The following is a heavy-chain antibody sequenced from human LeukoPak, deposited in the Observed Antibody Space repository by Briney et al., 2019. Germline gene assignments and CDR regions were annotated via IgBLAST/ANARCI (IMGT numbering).Heavy chain of an antibody. CDR3: ARGRTSLLVDPFDI. CDR1: GFTFDVYT. V-gene: IGHV3-21*01. J-gene: IGHJ3*02. CDR2: ISGNSGYK. D-gene: IGHD1/OR15-1a*01. Sequence: GGSLRLSCAASGFTFDVYTFHWVRQAPGEGLQWVSSISGNSGYKFYADSVKDRFTISRDNAKNSLYLQMNGLRAEDTAIYYCARGRTSLLVDPFDIWGQGTMVTVSS.